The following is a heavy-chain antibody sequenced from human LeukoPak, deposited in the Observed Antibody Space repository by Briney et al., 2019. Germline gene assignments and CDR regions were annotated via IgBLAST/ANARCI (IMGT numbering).Heavy chain of an antibody. V-gene: IGHV1-2*02. CDR2: INPNSGGT. D-gene: IGHD4-17*01. Sequence: ASVKVSCKASGYTFTGYYMHWVRQAPGQGLEWVGWINPNSGGTNYAQKFQGRVTMTRDTSISTAYMELSRLRSDDTAVYYCARVEDDYGDYYYGMDVWGQGTTVTVSS. CDR1: GYTFTGYY. CDR3: ARVEDDYGDYYYGMDV. J-gene: IGHJ6*02.